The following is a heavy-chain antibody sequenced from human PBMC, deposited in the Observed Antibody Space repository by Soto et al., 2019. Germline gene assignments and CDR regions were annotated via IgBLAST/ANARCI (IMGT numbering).Heavy chain of an antibody. CDR1: GGSISSHY. CDR2: VYYSGST. D-gene: IGHD5-12*01. Sequence: SETLSLTCTVAGGSISSHYWSWIRQPPGQGLEWIGYVYYSGSTNYNPSLKSRVTISVDTSKSQFSLRLSSVTAADTAVYFCARLDGYDYWGQGALVTVSS. V-gene: IGHV4-59*08. CDR3: ARLDGYDY. J-gene: IGHJ4*02.